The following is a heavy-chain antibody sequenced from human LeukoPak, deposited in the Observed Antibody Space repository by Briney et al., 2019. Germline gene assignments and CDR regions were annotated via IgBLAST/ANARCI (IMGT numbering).Heavy chain of an antibody. D-gene: IGHD2-2*01. CDR2: ISSSSSYI. Sequence: PGGSLRLSCAASGFPFSSYSMNWVRQAPGKGLEWVSSISSSSSYIQYADSVKGRFTISRDNAKNSLYLQMNSLRAEDTAVYYCARKVVPAAIWYYFDYWGQGTLVTVSS. CDR3: ARKVVPAAIWYYFDY. J-gene: IGHJ4*02. CDR1: GFPFSSYS. V-gene: IGHV3-21*01.